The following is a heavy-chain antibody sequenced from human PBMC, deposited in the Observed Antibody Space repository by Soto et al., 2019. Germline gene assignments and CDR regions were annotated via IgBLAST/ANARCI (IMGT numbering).Heavy chain of an antibody. CDR1: GYTFTGYY. D-gene: IGHD6-19*01. J-gene: IGHJ4*02. CDR2: INPNSGGT. Sequence: ASVKVSCKASGYTFTGYYMHWVRQAPGQGLEWMGWINPNSGGTNYAQKFQGWVTMTRDTSISTAYMELSRLRSDDTAVYYCARDRAVAGRFEYYFDYWGQGTLVTVSS. CDR3: ARDRAVAGRFEYYFDY. V-gene: IGHV1-2*04.